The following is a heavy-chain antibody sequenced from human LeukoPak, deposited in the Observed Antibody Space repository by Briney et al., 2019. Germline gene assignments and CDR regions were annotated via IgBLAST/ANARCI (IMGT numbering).Heavy chain of an antibody. D-gene: IGHD1-1*01. Sequence: GGSLRLSCAASGFTFSSYGMHWVRQAPGKGLEWVAVISYDGSNKYCADSVKGRFTISRDNSKNTLYLQMNSLRAEDTAVYYCAKEGGPNWNDGYWGQGTLVTVYS. CDR3: AKEGGPNWNDGY. CDR1: GFTFSSYG. J-gene: IGHJ4*02. CDR2: ISYDGSNK. V-gene: IGHV3-30*18.